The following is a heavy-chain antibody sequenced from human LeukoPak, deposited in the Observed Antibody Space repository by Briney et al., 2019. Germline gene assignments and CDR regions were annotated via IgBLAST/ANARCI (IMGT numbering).Heavy chain of an antibody. CDR1: GGSISSSRYY. CDR3: ARSPRGYSGYESRYYFDY. V-gene: IGHV4-39*01. Sequence: SETLSLTCTVSGGSISSSRYYWGWIRQPPGKGLEWLGSIYYSGSTYYNPSLKSRGTISVDTSKNQCSLKLSSVTAADTAVYYCARSPRGYSGYESRYYFDYWGQGTLVTVSS. J-gene: IGHJ4*02. CDR2: IYYSGST. D-gene: IGHD5-12*01.